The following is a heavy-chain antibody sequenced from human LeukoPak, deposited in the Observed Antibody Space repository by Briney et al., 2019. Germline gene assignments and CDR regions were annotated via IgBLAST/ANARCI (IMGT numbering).Heavy chain of an antibody. CDR1: GFTFRSAS. D-gene: IGHD3-10*01. CDR2: IDSTSGYI. Sequence: GGSLRLSCVGSGFTFRSASMNWVRQAPGKGMEWVSYIDSTSGYIYYADSVKGRFTISRDNAKNSLYLQMNSLSAEDTAVYYCARDTSGSYAITYFDLWGQGALVTVSS. J-gene: IGHJ4*02. V-gene: IGHV3-21*06. CDR3: ARDTSGSYAITYFDL.